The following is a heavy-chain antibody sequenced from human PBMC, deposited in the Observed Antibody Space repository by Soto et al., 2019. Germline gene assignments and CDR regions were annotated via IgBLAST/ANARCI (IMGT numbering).Heavy chain of an antibody. J-gene: IGHJ6*02. CDR1: AASITSHY. CDR2: IHHSGST. D-gene: IGHD3-10*01. Sequence: SETLSLTCIVSAASITSHYCSWFRQPPGKGLEWIGYIHHSGSTSYNPSLKSRVTMSVDTSKNQFSLKVNSVTAADTALYYCARQGFGQLHGLVDVWGPGTTVTVSS. CDR3: ARQGFGQLHGLVDV. V-gene: IGHV4-59*08.